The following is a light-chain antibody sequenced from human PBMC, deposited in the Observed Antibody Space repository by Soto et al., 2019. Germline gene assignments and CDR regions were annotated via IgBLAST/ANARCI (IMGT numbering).Light chain of an antibody. CDR1: QSLSSN. V-gene: IGKV3-15*01. CDR2: GAS. CDR3: QQHNQWPIT. Sequence: EIVMTQSPASLSVSPGESATLSCMAGQSLSSNLAWYQQKPGQAPRLLIYGASTRATGIPARFSGSGSGTEFTLTISSLQSEDFAVYYCQQHNQWPITFGQGTRLEIK. J-gene: IGKJ5*01.